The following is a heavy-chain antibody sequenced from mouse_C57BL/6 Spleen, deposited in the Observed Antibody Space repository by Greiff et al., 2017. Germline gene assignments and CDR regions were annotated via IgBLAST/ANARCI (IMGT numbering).Heavy chain of an antibody. Sequence: QVQLQQSGAELVKPGASVKLSCKASGYTFTSYWMQWVKQRPGQGLEWIGEIDPSDSYTNYNQKFKGKATLTVDTSSSTAYMQLSSLTSEDSAVYYCAINYFDYWGQGTTLTVSS. J-gene: IGHJ2*01. CDR3: AINYFDY. CDR1: GYTFTSYW. V-gene: IGHV1-50*01. CDR2: IDPSDSYT.